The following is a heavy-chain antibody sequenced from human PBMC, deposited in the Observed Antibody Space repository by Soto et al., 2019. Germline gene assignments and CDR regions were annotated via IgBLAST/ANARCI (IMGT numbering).Heavy chain of an antibody. V-gene: IGHV4-4*07. J-gene: IGHJ4*01. D-gene: IGHD2-2*01. Sequence: PSETLSLTCTVSGGSMSSYYWSYIRQPAGKGLEWIGRIYMSGITDYNPSLKSRVSISADTSKNLFFLRLSSVTAADTAVYYCARGSSIEGPVQMTFDYWGPGTQVTVSS. CDR1: GGSMSSYY. CDR2: IYMSGIT. CDR3: ARGSSIEGPVQMTFDY.